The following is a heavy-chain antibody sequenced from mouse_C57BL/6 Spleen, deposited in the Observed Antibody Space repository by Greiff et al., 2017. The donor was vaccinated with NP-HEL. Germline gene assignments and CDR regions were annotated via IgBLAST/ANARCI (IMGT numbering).Heavy chain of an antibody. CDR2: IDPSDSYT. CDR3: ANGSSSLYAMDY. J-gene: IGHJ4*01. CDR1: GYTFTSYW. V-gene: IGHV1-69*01. D-gene: IGHD1-1*01. Sequence: QVQLQQPGAELVMPGASVKLSCKASGYTFTSYWMHWVKQRPGQGLEWIGEIDPSDSYTNYNQKFKGKSTLTVDKSSSTAYMQLSSLTSEDSAVYYCANGSSSLYAMDYWGQGTSVTVSS.